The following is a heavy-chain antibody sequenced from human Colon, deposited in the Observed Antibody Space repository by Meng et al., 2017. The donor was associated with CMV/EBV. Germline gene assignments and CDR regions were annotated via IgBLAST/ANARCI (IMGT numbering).Heavy chain of an antibody. CDR3: VRREYFDTETGK. CDR1: GNRFSNSW. Sequence: GESLKISCQVSGNRFSNSWIGWVRQMPGKGLDWMAIVYPGESDAVHTPSFQGRVTISADKSINTAYLQWSSLRASDTAMYYCVRREYFDTETGKWGQGTMVTVSS. D-gene: IGHD3-22*01. CDR2: VYPGESDA. V-gene: IGHV5-51*01. J-gene: IGHJ4*02.